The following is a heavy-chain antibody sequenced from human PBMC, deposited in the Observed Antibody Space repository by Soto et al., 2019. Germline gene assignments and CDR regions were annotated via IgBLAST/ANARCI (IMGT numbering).Heavy chain of an antibody. CDR3: AGVPASTLRPNYYYGMDV. D-gene: IGHD2-15*01. CDR1: GFTFSDYY. V-gene: IGHV3-11*05. J-gene: IGHJ6*02. CDR2: ISSSSSYT. Sequence: QVQLVESGGGLVKPGGSLRLSCAASGFTFSDYYMSWIRQAPGKGLEWVSYISSSSSYTNYADSVKGRFTISRDNAKNSLYLQMNSLRAEDTAVYYCAGVPASTLRPNYYYGMDVWGQGTTVTVSS.